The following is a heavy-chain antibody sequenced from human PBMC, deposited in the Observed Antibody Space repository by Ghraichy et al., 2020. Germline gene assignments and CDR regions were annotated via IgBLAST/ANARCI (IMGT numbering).Heavy chain of an antibody. CDR3: ARDSGDSYGFNWFDP. CDR2: INSDGSST. V-gene: IGHV3-74*01. D-gene: IGHD5-18*01. Sequence: GGSLRLSCAASGFTFSSYWMHWVRQAPGKGLVWVSRINSDGSSTSYADSVKGRFTISRDNAKNTLYLQMNSLRAEDTAVYYCARDSGDSYGFNWFDPWGQGTLVTVSS. CDR1: GFTFSSYW. J-gene: IGHJ5*02.